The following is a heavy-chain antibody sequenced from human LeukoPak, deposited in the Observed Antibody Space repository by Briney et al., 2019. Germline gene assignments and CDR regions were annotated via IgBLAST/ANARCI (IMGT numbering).Heavy chain of an antibody. CDR2: IYYSGST. V-gene: IGHV4-59*08. D-gene: IGHD4-23*01. Sequence: SETLSLTCTVSGGSISSYYWSWIRQPPGKGLEWIGYIYYSGSTNYNPSLKSRVTISVGTSKNQFSLKLSSVTAADTAVYYCARLLYGGNSRDAFDIWGQGTMVTVSS. J-gene: IGHJ3*02. CDR1: GGSISSYY. CDR3: ARLLYGGNSRDAFDI.